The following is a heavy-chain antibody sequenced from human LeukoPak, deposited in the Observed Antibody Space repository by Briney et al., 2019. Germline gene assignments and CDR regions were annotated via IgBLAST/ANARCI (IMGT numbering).Heavy chain of an antibody. Sequence: PSETLSLTCTVSGGSISSYYWSWIRQPAGKGLEWIGRIYTSGSTNYNPSLKSRVTMSVDTSKNQFSLKLSSVTAADTAVYYCAGGIAVARDRYNCFDPGGQEPLVTVSS. CDR1: GGSISSYY. V-gene: IGHV4-4*07. CDR2: IYTSGST. D-gene: IGHD6-19*01. CDR3: AGGIAVARDRYNCFDP. J-gene: IGHJ5*02.